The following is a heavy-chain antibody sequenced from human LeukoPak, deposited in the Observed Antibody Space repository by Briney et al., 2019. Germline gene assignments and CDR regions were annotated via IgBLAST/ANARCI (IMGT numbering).Heavy chain of an antibody. J-gene: IGHJ4*02. Sequence: EASVKVSCKASGGTLSSYAISWVRQAPGQGLEWMGGIIPIFGTANYAQKFQGRVTITRDTSASIAYMELSSLRSEDTAVYHCARGSVAANPLDYWGQGTLVTVSS. D-gene: IGHD6-19*01. CDR3: ARGSVAANPLDY. CDR2: IIPIFGTA. V-gene: IGHV1-69*05. CDR1: GGTLSSYA.